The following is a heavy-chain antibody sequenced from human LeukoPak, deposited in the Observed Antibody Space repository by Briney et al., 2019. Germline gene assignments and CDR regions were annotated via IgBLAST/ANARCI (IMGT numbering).Heavy chain of an antibody. CDR3: ARHRREQQLELFDS. D-gene: IGHD6-13*01. CDR2: ISYSGAT. CDR1: GGSISSSDYY. V-gene: IGHV4-39*01. J-gene: IGHJ4*02. Sequence: SVTLSLTCTVSGGSISSSDYYWGWIRQPPGEGLEWIGSISYSGATDHNPSLKSRVTISVDTPKNQFSLKLSFVTAADTAVYYCARHRREQQLELFDSWGQGTLVTVSS.